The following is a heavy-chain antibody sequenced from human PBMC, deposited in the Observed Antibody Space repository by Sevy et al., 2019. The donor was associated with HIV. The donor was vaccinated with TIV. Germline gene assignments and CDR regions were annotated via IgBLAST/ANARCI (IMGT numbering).Heavy chain of an antibody. CDR3: AKRYYYASGGYSPLDY. Sequence: GGSLRLSCAASGFTFSSYGMHWVRQAPGKGLEWVAVISYDGSDKYYADSVKGRFTISRDNSKNTRYLQMNSLRAEDTAVYYGAKRYYYASGGYSPLDYWGQGTLVTVSS. CDR1: GFTFSSYG. D-gene: IGHD3-10*01. V-gene: IGHV3-30*18. CDR2: ISYDGSDK. J-gene: IGHJ4*02.